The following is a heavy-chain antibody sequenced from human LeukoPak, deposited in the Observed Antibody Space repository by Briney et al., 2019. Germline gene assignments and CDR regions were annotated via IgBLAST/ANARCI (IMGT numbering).Heavy chain of an antibody. Sequence: GGSLRLSCAASGLTFRNYAMTWVRQAPGKGLEWVGRIKSKTDGGTTDYAAPVKGRFTISRDDSKNTLYLQMNSLKTEDTAVYYCTRYCSGGSCSNWFDPWGQGTLVTVSS. CDR1: GLTFRNYA. D-gene: IGHD2-15*01. CDR2: IKSKTDGGTT. J-gene: IGHJ5*02. CDR3: TRYCSGGSCSNWFDP. V-gene: IGHV3-15*01.